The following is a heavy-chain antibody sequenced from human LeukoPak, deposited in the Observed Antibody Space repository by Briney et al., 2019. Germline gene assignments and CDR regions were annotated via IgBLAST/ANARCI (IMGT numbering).Heavy chain of an antibody. V-gene: IGHV4-59*01. J-gene: IGHJ4*02. CDR1: GGSIGSYY. D-gene: IGHD2-21*01. CDR2: IYYSGST. Sequence: PSETLSLTCAVSGGSIGSYYWNWIRQPPGKGLEWIGYIYYSGSTNYNPSLKSRVTISVDTSKNQFSLKLNSVTAADTAVYYCAREIEVWGQGTLVTVSS. CDR3: AREIEV.